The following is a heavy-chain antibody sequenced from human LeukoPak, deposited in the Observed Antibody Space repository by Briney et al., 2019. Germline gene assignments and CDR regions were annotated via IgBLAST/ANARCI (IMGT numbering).Heavy chain of an antibody. D-gene: IGHD3-10*01. CDR2: IYGGGNT. Sequence: SDTLSLTCSVSGDSISTYYLSWIRQPAGKGLEWIGRIYGGGNTNYNPSLKSRLTLSMDTSKNQFSLKLRSVTAADTVVYYCARDRGLYGEVLFDPWGQGTLVTVSS. CDR3: ARDRGLYGEVLFDP. J-gene: IGHJ5*02. CDR1: GDSISTYY. V-gene: IGHV4-4*07.